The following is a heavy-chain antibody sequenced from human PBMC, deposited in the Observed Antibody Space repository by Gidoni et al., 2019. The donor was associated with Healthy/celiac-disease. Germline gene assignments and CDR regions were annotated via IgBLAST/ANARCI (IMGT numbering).Heavy chain of an antibody. CDR1: AFPFSSYA. J-gene: IGHJ4*02. D-gene: IGHD4-17*01. V-gene: IGHV3-30-3*01. CDR2: ISYDGSNK. Sequence: QVQLVESGGGVVQPGRSLRLSCAASAFPFSSYAMHWVRQAPGKGLEWVAVISYDGSNKYYADSVKGRFTISRDNSKNTLYLQMNSLRAEDTAVYYCAREAPARTVTTALDYWGQGTLVTVSS. CDR3: AREAPARTVTTALDY.